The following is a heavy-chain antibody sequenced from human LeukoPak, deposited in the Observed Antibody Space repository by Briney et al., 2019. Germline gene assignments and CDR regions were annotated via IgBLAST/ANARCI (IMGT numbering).Heavy chain of an antibody. CDR3: ARGSSGWYSVEGAFDI. CDR2: ISYDGSNK. J-gene: IGHJ3*02. V-gene: IGHV3-30*03. D-gene: IGHD6-19*01. Sequence: GGSLRLSCAASGFTFSSYGMHWVRQAPGKGLEWVAVISYDGSNKYYADSVKGRFTISRDNSKNTLYLQMNSLRAEDTAVYYCARGSSGWYSVEGAFDIWGQGTMVTVSS. CDR1: GFTFSSYG.